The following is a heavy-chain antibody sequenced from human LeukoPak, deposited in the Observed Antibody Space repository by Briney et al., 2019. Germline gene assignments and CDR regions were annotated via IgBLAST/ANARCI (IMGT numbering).Heavy chain of an antibody. J-gene: IGHJ6*03. CDR1: GFTFSSYS. D-gene: IGHD2-2*01. V-gene: IGHV3-48*04. CDR2: ISSSSSTI. CDR3: ARDGVVVPVRNYYYMDV. Sequence: GRSLRLSCAASGFTFSSYSMNWVRQAPGKGLEWVSYISSSSSTIYYADSVKGRFTISRDNAKNSLYLQMNSLKTEDTAVYYCARDGVVVPVRNYYYMDVWGKGTTVTVSS.